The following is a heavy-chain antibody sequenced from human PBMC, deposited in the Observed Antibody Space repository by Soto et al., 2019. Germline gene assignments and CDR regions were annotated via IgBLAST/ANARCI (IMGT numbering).Heavy chain of an antibody. Sequence: PSETLSLTCTVSGGSISSSSYYWGWIRQPPGKGLEWIGSIHYTGNTYYNPSFKSRVTTSLDTSKNQFSLKLGSVTAADTAVYYCTRPFGTTTFYFAMDVWGQGTTVTSP. V-gene: IGHV4-39*01. CDR2: IHYTGNT. D-gene: IGHD1-7*01. CDR1: GGSISSSSYY. J-gene: IGHJ6*02. CDR3: TRPFGTTTFYFAMDV.